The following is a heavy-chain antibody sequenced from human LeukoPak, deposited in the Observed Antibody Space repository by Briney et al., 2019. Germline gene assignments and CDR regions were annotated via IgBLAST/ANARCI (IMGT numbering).Heavy chain of an antibody. CDR3: ARYLYGDSASYFDY. Sequence: ESGPTLVKPTQALTLTCTFSGFSLSTSGMCVSWIRQPPGKALEWLALIDWDDNKYYNASLGTRLAISKDTSKNQVVLTMTNMDPVDTATYFCARYLYGDSASYFDYWGQGSLVTVSS. J-gene: IGHJ4*02. CDR1: GFSLSTSGMC. V-gene: IGHV2-70*01. D-gene: IGHD4-17*01. CDR2: IDWDDNK.